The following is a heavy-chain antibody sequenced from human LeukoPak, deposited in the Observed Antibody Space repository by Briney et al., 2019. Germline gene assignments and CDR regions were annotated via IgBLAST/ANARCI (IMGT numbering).Heavy chain of an antibody. CDR1: GGSISSYY. CDR2: IYYSGST. V-gene: IGHV4-59*08. J-gene: IGHJ6*02. Sequence: PSETLSLTCTVSGGSISSYYWSWIRQPPGKGLEWIGYIYYSGSTNYNPSLKSRVTISVDTSKNQFSLKLRSVTAADTAVYFCARQSPYGMDVWGQGTTVTVSS. CDR3: ARQSPYGMDV.